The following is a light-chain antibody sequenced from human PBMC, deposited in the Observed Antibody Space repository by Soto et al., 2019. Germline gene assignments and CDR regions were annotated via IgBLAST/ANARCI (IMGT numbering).Light chain of an antibody. CDR3: NPYTPGSTLV. V-gene: IGLV2-14*03. J-gene: IGLJ1*01. Sequence: QSVLAQPASVSGSPGQSITISCTGTSSDVGGYNFVSWYQQHPGKVPKLLLYEVTSRPSGVSNRFSGSKSGNTASLTISGLQAEDAADYYCNPYTPGSTLVFGTGTKVTVL. CDR1: SSDVGGYNF. CDR2: EVT.